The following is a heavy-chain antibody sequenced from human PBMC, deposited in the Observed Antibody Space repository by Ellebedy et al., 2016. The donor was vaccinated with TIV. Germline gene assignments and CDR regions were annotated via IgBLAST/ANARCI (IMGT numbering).Heavy chain of an antibody. CDR1: GFTFSSYW. J-gene: IGHJ3*02. D-gene: IGHD1-14*01. Sequence: GESLKISCAASGFTFSSYWMHWVRQAPGKGLVWVSRINSDGSSTSYADSVKGRFTISRDNSKNTLYLQMNSLRAEDTAVYYCARAPETRHDAFDIWGQGTMVTVSS. V-gene: IGHV3-74*01. CDR2: INSDGSST. CDR3: ARAPETRHDAFDI.